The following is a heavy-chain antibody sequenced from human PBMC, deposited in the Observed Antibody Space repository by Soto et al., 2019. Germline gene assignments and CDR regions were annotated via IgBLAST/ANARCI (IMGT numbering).Heavy chain of an antibody. CDR2: FDPEDGET. Sequence: GASVKVSCKVSGYTLTELSMHWVRQAPGKGLEWMGGFDPEDGETIYAQKFQGRVTMTEDTSTDTAYMELSSLRSEDTAVYYCATRYGSGSYYNHYYYGMDVWGQGTTVTLSS. CDR1: GYTLTELS. CDR3: ATRYGSGSYYNHYYYGMDV. D-gene: IGHD3-10*01. J-gene: IGHJ6*02. V-gene: IGHV1-24*01.